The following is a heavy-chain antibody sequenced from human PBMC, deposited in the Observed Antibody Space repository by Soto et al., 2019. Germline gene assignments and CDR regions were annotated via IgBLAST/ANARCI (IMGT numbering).Heavy chain of an antibody. CDR3: ARDLWGYCGTDCYPLDV. Sequence: QVQLQESGPGLVKPSETLSLTCTVSGGSISGYYWSWIRQPPGKGLEWIGYMYNTGSTVYNPSFMRRLTQSVDTSKTQFSLKLNSVTAADTAVYYCARDLWGYCGTDCYPLDVWGQGPTVTVSS. J-gene: IGHJ6*02. CDR2: MYNTGST. CDR1: GGSISGYY. V-gene: IGHV4-59*01. D-gene: IGHD2-21*02.